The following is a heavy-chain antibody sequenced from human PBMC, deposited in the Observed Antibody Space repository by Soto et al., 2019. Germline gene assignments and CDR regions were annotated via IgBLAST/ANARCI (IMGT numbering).Heavy chain of an antibody. D-gene: IGHD3-22*01. CDR1: GFTFSNFW. Sequence: GGSLRLSCAASGFTFSNFWMSWVRQAPGRGLEWVANINQDGSEKYYVDSVKGRFTISRHNAKTSLYLQMDSLRAEDTAVYYCAKDFHYYDTSGYYYFDSWGQGTLVTVSS. J-gene: IGHJ4*02. CDR2: INQDGSEK. CDR3: AKDFHYYDTSGYYYFDS. V-gene: IGHV3-7*03.